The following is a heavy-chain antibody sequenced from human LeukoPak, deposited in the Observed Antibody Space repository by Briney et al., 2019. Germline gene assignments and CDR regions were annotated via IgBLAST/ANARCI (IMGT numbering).Heavy chain of an antibody. CDR1: GVLISNGDG. J-gene: IGHJ4*02. V-gene: IGHV4-4*02. CDR2: IYHSGSA. Sequence: SGTLSLTCAVSGVLISNGDGWSWVGQPPGKGLEWIGEIYHSGSANYNPSLKNRVTISVDKSKNQFSLTLSSLTAADTAVYSCARVDGYNYENYFDYWGQGTLVTVSS. D-gene: IGHD5-24*01. CDR3: ARVDGYNYENYFDY.